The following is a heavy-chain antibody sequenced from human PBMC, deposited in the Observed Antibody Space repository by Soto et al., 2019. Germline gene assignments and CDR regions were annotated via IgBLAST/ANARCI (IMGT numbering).Heavy chain of an antibody. V-gene: IGHV1-69*13. Sequence: GASVKVSCKASGYTFTGYYMHWVRQAPGQGLEWMGGIIPIFGTANYAQKFQGRVTITADESTSTAYMELSSLRSEDTAVYYCAREQGTTVTTRGWFDPWGQGTLVTVSS. J-gene: IGHJ5*02. CDR1: GYTFTGYY. CDR2: IIPIFGTA. CDR3: AREQGTTVTTRGWFDP. D-gene: IGHD4-17*01.